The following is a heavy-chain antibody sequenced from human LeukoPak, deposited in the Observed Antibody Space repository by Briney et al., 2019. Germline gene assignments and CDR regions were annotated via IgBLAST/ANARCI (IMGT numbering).Heavy chain of an antibody. V-gene: IGHV1-2*02. Sequence: SVKVSCKASGYTFTGYYMHWVRQAPGQGLEWKGWINPNSGGTNYAQKFQGRVTMTRDTSISTAYMELSRLRSDDTAVYYCARSKGVIVATIFGYWGQGTLVTVSS. J-gene: IGHJ4*02. CDR1: GYTFTGYY. CDR3: ARSKGVIVATIFGY. D-gene: IGHD5-12*01. CDR2: INPNSGGT.